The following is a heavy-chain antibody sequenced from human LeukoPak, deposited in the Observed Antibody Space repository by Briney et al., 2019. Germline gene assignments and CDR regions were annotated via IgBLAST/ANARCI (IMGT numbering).Heavy chain of an antibody. CDR1: GYTFTSYG. D-gene: IGHD2-21*02. CDR2: ISAYNGNT. CDR3: AREKLPLFGLLFVPYYFDY. J-gene: IGHJ4*02. V-gene: IGHV1-18*01. Sequence: ASVKVSCKASGYTFTSYGISWVRQAPGQGQEWMGGISAYNGNTNYAQKLQGGVTMTTDTSTSTAYMELRSLRSDDTAVYYCAREKLPLFGLLFVPYYFDYWGQGTLVTVSS.